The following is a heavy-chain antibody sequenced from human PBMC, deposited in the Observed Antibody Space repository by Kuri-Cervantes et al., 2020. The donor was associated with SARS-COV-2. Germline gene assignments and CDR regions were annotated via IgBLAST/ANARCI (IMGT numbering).Heavy chain of an antibody. D-gene: IGHD7-27*01. CDR3: AGSVTGDLGDY. Sequence: GESLKISCKTSGYTFTSYGISWVRQAPGQGLEWMGWISAYNAYTDYAQKFKGRVTMTTDTTTSTAYMGLRRLTSDDTAIYYCAGSVTGDLGDYWGQGTLVTVSS. J-gene: IGHJ4*02. CDR1: GYTFTSYG. V-gene: IGHV1-18*01. CDR2: ISAYNAYT.